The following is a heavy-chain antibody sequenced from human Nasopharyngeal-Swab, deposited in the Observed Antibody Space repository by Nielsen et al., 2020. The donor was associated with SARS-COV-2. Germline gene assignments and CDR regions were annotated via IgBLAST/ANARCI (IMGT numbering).Heavy chain of an antibody. CDR2: ISGSGGST. J-gene: IGHJ4*01. V-gene: IGHV3-23*01. Sequence: WIRQPPGKGLEWVSAISGSGGSTYYADSVKGRFTISRDNSKNTLYLQMNSLRAEDTAVYYCAKAEYDYVWGSYRAAFDYWGQEPWSPSPQ. CDR3: AKAEYDYVWGSYRAAFDY. D-gene: IGHD3-16*02.